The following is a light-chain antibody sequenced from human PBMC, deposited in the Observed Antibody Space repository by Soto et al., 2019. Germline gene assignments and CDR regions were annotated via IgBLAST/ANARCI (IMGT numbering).Light chain of an antibody. V-gene: IGKV3-20*01. Sequence: WMQYHENLAVSPGERATLCCRVSSRVSANNLAWYQHKAGQPPRLLIYGASSRATGIPDRFSGSGSGTDFTLTISRLEPEDLAVYYCLQYGSSPRTFGRGTKVDI. CDR3: LQYGSSPRT. J-gene: IGKJ4*02. CDR1: SRVSANN. CDR2: GAS.